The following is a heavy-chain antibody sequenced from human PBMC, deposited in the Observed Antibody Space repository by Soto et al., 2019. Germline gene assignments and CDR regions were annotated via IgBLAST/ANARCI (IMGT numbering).Heavy chain of an antibody. D-gene: IGHD2-2*01. CDR2: IYQIGST. CDR3: ARPRDCSSTSCYGALDP. CDR1: GGSVSSTNW. Sequence: SETLSLTCAVSGGSVSSTNWWSWVRQSPGKGLEWIGDIYQIGSTNYNPSLKSRVTISVDTSKNQFSLKLSSVTAADTAVYYCARPRDCSSTSCYGALDPWGQG. J-gene: IGHJ5*02. V-gene: IGHV4-4*02.